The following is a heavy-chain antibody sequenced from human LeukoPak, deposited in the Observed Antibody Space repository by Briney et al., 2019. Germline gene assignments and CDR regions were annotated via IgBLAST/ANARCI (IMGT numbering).Heavy chain of an antibody. D-gene: IGHD6-13*01. V-gene: IGHV3-43*01. CDR1: GFTFDDYT. Sequence: PGGSLRLSCAASGFTFDDYTMHWVRQAPGKGLEWVSLISWDGGSTYYADSVKGRFTISRDNSRNSLYLQMNSLRTEDTALYYCAKDRGSSWYMGAKDYWGQGTLVTVSS. CDR2: ISWDGGST. J-gene: IGHJ4*02. CDR3: AKDRGSSWYMGAKDY.